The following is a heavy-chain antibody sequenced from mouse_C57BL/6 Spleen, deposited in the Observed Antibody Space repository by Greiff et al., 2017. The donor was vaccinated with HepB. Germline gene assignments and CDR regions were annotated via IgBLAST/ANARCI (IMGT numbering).Heavy chain of an antibody. CDR3: ARRGPSDYGNYYLDY. J-gene: IGHJ2*01. CDR2: ISSGGSYT. CDR1: GFTFSSYG. D-gene: IGHD2-1*01. Sequence: DVHLVESGGDLVKPGGSLKLSCAASGFTFSSYGMSWVRQTPDKRLEWVATISSGGSYTYYPDSVKGRFTISRDNAKNTLYLQMSSLKSEDTAMYYCARRGPSDYGNYYLDYWGQGTTLTVSS. V-gene: IGHV5-6*01.